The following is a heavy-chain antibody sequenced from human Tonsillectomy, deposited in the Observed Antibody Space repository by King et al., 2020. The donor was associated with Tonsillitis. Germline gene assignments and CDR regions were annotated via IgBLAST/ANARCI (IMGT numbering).Heavy chain of an antibody. V-gene: IGHV3-9*01. J-gene: IGHJ6*02. CDR3: AKDGSSHYYYYGMDV. CDR1: GFTFDDYA. D-gene: IGHD1-26*01. Sequence: DVQLVESGGGLVQPGRSLRPSCAASGFTFDDYAMHWVRQAPGKGLEWVSGISWNSGSIGYADSVKGRFTISRDNAKNSLYLQMNSLRAEDTALYYCAKDGSSHYYYYGMDVWGQGTTVTVSS. CDR2: ISWNSGSI.